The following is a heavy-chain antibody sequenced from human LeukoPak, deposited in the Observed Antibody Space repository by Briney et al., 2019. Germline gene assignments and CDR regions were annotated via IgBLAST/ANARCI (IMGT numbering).Heavy chain of an antibody. J-gene: IGHJ4*02. CDR1: GFTVSSDY. D-gene: IGHD4-23*01. V-gene: IGHV3-53*01. CDR2: IYSGGST. Sequence: AGSLRLSCAAPGFTVSSDYMSWVRQAPRTGLERDSVIYSGGSTYYADSVKGRFTISRDNSKSTLYLQMNSLRAEDTAVYYCARGRTTVVTPLGPLDYWGQGTLVTVSS. CDR3: ARGRTTVVTPLGPLDY.